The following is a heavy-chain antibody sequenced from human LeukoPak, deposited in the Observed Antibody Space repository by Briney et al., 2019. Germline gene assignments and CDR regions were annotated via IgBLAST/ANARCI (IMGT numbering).Heavy chain of an antibody. D-gene: IGHD5-18*01. CDR3: ARENSYGYFYYYMDV. Sequence: PGGSLRLSCAASGFTFSTYSMNWVRQAPGKGLEWVSGINWNGGSTGYADSVKGRFTISRDNAKNSLYLQMNSLRAEDTALYYCARENSYGYFYYYMDVWGKGTTVTVSS. CDR2: INWNGGST. J-gene: IGHJ6*03. CDR1: GFTFSTYS. V-gene: IGHV3-20*04.